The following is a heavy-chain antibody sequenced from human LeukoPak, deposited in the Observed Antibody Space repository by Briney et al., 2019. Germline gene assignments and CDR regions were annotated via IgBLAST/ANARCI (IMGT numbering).Heavy chain of an antibody. D-gene: IGHD3-16*02. Sequence: GGSLRLSCAASGFTFSSYAMHWVRQAPGKGLEWVAVISYDGSNKYYADSVKGRFTISRDNSKNTLYLQMNSLRAEDTAVYYCAKVYGHDYVWGSYRLSCYFDYWGQGTLVTVSS. CDR3: AKVYGHDYVWGSYRLSCYFDY. V-gene: IGHV3-30-3*01. J-gene: IGHJ4*02. CDR1: GFTFSSYA. CDR2: ISYDGSNK.